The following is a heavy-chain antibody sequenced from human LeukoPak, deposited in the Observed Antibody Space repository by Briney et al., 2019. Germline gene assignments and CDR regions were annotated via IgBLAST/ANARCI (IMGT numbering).Heavy chain of an antibody. CDR3: ARGLISRGGRWWLVPYYFDY. J-gene: IGHJ4*02. CDR2: MNPNSGNT. D-gene: IGHD6-19*01. CDR1: GYTFTSYY. V-gene: IGHV1-8*02. Sequence: GASVRVSCKASGYTFTSYYMHWVRQAPGQGLEWMGWMNPNSGNTGYAQKFQGRVTMTRNTSISTAYMELSSLRSEDTAVYYCARGLISRGGRWWLVPYYFDYWGQGTLVTVSS.